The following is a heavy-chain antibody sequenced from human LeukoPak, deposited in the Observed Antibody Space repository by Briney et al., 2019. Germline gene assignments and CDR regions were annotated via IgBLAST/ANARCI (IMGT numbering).Heavy chain of an antibody. Sequence: GGPLRLSCAPSGLTFNKYAMNWLRQAPGKGLEWVSVISGSGGSTYYADAVKGRFTITRDKSKNTLYLQMNSLSDEDTAVYYCAKVRVYTIMGYYFDYWGQGTLVTVSS. CDR2: ISGSGGST. CDR1: GLTFNKYA. CDR3: AKVRVYTIMGYYFDY. D-gene: IGHD5/OR15-5a*01. V-gene: IGHV3-23*01. J-gene: IGHJ4*02.